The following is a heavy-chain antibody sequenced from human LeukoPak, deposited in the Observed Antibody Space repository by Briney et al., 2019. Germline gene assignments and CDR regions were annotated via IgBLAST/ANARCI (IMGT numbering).Heavy chain of an antibody. D-gene: IGHD6-13*01. J-gene: IGHJ4*02. V-gene: IGHV3-15*01. CDR2: IKTKTDGGTR. CDR3: TTLSIAAAGKRLDY. CDR1: GFTFSNAW. Sequence: GGSLRISCAASGFTFSNAWMSWVRQAPGKGLEWVGRIKTKTDGGTRDYAAPVKGRFTISRDDSKNTLYVQMSSLKTEDTAVYYCTTLSIAAAGKRLDYWGQGTLVTVSS.